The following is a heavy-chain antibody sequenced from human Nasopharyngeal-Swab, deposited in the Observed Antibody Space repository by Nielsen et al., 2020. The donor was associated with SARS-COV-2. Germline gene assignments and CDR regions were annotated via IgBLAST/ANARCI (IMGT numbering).Heavy chain of an antibody. V-gene: IGHV3-74*01. D-gene: IGHD1-26*01. J-gene: IGHJ4*02. Sequence: GESLKISCAASGFTFTSYWMHWVRQVPGKGLVWVSRINTDGTTTTYADSVKGRFTISRDNAKNTLYLQMNNLRVEDTGGYYCVRAGYSGTYGLFDYWGQGTLVTVSS. CDR2: INTDGTTT. CDR3: VRAGYSGTYGLFDY. CDR1: GFTFTSYW.